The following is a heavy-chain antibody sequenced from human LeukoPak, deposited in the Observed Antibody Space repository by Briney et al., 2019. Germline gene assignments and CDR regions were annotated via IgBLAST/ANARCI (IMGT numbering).Heavy chain of an antibody. Sequence: GGSLRLSCAASGFTFSSYEMNWVRQAPGKGLEWVSYISRGGTTAHYADSVKGRFTISRDNAKNSPYLQMNSLRAEDTAVYYCAREMRDYYGSGSHYDYWGQGTLVTVSS. V-gene: IGHV3-48*03. CDR1: GFTFSSYE. CDR3: AREMRDYYGSGSHYDY. J-gene: IGHJ4*02. CDR2: ISRGGTTA. D-gene: IGHD3-10*01.